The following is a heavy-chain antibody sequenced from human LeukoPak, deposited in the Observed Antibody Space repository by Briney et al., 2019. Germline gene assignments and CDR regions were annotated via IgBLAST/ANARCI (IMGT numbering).Heavy chain of an antibody. D-gene: IGHD2-2*01. CDR1: GFTFSSYS. CDR2: ISSSSSTI. J-gene: IGHJ4*02. CDR3: ARDRGYCSSTSCRHDY. V-gene: IGHV3-48*04. Sequence: GGSLRLSCAASGFTFSSYSMNWVRQAPGKGLEWVSYISSSSSTIYYADSVKGRFTISRDNAKNSLYLQMNSLRAEDTAVYYCARDRGYCSSTSCRHDYWGQGTLVTVSS.